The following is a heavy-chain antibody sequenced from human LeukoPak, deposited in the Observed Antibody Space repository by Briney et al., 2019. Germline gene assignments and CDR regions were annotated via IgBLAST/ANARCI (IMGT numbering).Heavy chain of an antibody. J-gene: IGHJ6*03. CDR3: AKEGYYYMDV. CDR2: ISGSGGST. CDR1: GFTFSSYA. V-gene: IGHV3-23*01. Sequence: PGGTLRLSCPASGFTFSSYAMSWVRQAPGKGLEWVSAISGSGGSTYYADSMKGRFTISRDNSKNTLYLQMNSLRAEDTAVYYCAKEGYYYMDVWGKGTTVTVSS.